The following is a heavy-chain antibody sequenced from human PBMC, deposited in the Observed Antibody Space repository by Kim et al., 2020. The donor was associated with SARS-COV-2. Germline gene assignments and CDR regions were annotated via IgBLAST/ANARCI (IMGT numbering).Heavy chain of an antibody. J-gene: IGHJ3*02. CDR1: GFTFSSYW. Sequence: GGSLRLSCAASGFTFSSYWMHWVRQAPGKGLVWVSRINSDGSSTSYADSVKGRFTISRDNAKNTLYLQMNSLRAEDTAVYYCARGQSSIAARPDAFDIWGQGTMVTVSS. D-gene: IGHD6-6*01. CDR2: INSDGSST. V-gene: IGHV3-74*01. CDR3: ARGQSSIAARPDAFDI.